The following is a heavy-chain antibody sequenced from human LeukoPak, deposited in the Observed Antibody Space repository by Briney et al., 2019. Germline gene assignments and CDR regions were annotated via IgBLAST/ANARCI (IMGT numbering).Heavy chain of an antibody. D-gene: IGHD1-26*01. CDR1: GYTFTSYY. V-gene: IGHV1-46*01. J-gene: IGHJ3*02. Sequence: ASVKVSCKASGYTFTSYYMHWVRQAPGQRLEGMGIINPSGGSTSYAQKFQGRVTMTRDTSTSTVYMELSSLRSEDTAVYYCASPIVGATPDAFDIWGQGTMVTVSS. CDR2: INPSGGST. CDR3: ASPIVGATPDAFDI.